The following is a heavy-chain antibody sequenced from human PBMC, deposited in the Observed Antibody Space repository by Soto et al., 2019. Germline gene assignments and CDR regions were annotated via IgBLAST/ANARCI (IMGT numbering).Heavy chain of an antibody. CDR2: ISYDGINK. D-gene: IGHD6-13*01. J-gene: IGHJ6*02. Sequence: SLRLSCAASGFTFSSYGMHWVRQAPGNGLEWVAVISYDGINKYYADSVKGRFTISRDTSNNTLYLQMNSLRAEDTAVYYCAKGHSSSWYYYYYGMAVWGRGTTVTASS. V-gene: IGHV3-30*18. CDR1: GFTFSSYG. CDR3: AKGHSSSWYYYYYGMAV.